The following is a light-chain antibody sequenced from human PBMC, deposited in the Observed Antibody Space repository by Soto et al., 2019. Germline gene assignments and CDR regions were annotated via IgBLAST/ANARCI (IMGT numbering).Light chain of an antibody. CDR2: KAS. J-gene: IGKJ2*01. CDR3: QQYNSYSPFT. Sequence: DIQMTQSPSTLSASVGDRVTITCRASQSISSLLAWYQQKPGKAPRLLIYKASSLESGVASRFSGSGSGTEVTLTISSLQPDDFATYYCQQYNSYSPFTFGQGTKLEI. V-gene: IGKV1-5*03. CDR1: QSISSL.